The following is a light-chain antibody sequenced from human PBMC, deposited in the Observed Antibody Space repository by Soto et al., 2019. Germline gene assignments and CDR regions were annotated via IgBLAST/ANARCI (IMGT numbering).Light chain of an antibody. V-gene: IGLV1-44*01. Sequence: QSVLTQPPSASGTPGQRVTISCSGSSSNIGSNTVNWYQQLPGTAPKLLIYSNNQRPSGVPDRFSGSKSGTSASLAISGLQSEDEADYYCAAWDDSLNGAYVVFGGGTKLT. CDR3: AAWDDSLNGAYVV. CDR2: SNN. CDR1: SSNIGSNT. J-gene: IGLJ2*01.